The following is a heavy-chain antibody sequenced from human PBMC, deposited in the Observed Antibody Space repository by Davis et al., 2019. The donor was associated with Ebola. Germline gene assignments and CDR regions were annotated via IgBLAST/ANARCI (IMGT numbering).Heavy chain of an antibody. V-gene: IGHV5-51*01. D-gene: IGHD6-6*01. CDR3: ARHGDSSSSVYYYYGMDV. J-gene: IGHJ6*02. CDR1: GYSFTSYW. CDR2: IYPGDSDT. Sequence: PGGSLRLSCKGSGYSFTSYWIGWVRQMPGKGLEWMGIIYPGDSDTRYSPSFQGQVTISADKSISTAYLQWSSLKASDTAMYYCARHGDSSSSVYYYYGMDVWGQGTTVTVSS.